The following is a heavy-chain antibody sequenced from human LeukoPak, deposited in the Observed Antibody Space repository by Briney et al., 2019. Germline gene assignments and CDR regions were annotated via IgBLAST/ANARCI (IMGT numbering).Heavy chain of an antibody. CDR1: GFTVSNNF. CDR2: IYRGGTT. D-gene: IGHD5-24*01. Sequence: GGSLRLSCAASGFTVSNNFMSWVRHAPGKGLGWVSVIYRGGTTYYADSVRGRFTISRDNSKNTLYLQMNSLRAEDTAVYYCGGGDGHNLGDYWGQGTLVTVSS. V-gene: IGHV3-53*01. J-gene: IGHJ4*02. CDR3: GGGDGHNLGDY.